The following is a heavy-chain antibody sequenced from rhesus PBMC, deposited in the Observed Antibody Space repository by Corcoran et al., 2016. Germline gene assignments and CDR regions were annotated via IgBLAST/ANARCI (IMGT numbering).Heavy chain of an antibody. CDR2: IYGRGNST. Sequence: QVQLQESGPGLVKPLETLSLTCAVSGGSISSNYWSWIRQPPGKGVEWIGSIYGRGNSTHYTPPRRGRVAVAVATAKKQFTRKLRSVSAADPAVYYCGRGWRREHYFDYWGQGVLVTVSS. V-gene: IGHV4S11*01. CDR3: GRGWRREHYFDY. D-gene: IGHD1-44*02. CDR1: GGSISSNY. J-gene: IGHJ4*01.